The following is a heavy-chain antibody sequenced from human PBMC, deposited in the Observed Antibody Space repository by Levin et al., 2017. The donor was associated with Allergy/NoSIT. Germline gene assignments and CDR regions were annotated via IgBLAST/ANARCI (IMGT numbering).Heavy chain of an antibody. J-gene: IGHJ5*02. CDR3: ARGSSSWYYQTS. CDR2: ISTGSSTI. Sequence: SCAASGFTFSDYYMIWIRQAPGKGLEWVSYISTGSSTIYYTDSVKGRFTISRDNAKNSLYLQMNSLRTEDTAIYYCARGSSSWYYQTSWGQGTLVTVSS. CDR1: GFTFSDYY. V-gene: IGHV3-11*01. D-gene: IGHD6-13*01.